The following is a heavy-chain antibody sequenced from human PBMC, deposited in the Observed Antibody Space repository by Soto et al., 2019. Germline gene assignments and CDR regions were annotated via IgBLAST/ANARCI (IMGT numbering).Heavy chain of an antibody. D-gene: IGHD3-9*01. V-gene: IGHV2-70*01. J-gene: IGHJ4*02. CDR1: GFSLSTSGMC. CDR3: ARIKYDILTGYGTFDY. Sequence: XGPTLVNPTQTLTLTCTFSGFSLSTSGMCVSWIRQPPGKALEWLALIDWDDDKYYSTSLKTRLTISKDTSKNQVVLTMTNMDPVDTATYYCARIKYDILTGYGTFDYWGQGNLVTVSS. CDR2: IDWDDDK.